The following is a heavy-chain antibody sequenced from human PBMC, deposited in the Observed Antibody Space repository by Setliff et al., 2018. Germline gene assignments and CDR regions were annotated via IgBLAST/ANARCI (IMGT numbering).Heavy chain of an antibody. J-gene: IGHJ6*03. CDR2: IYHGGDT. D-gene: IGHD3-3*01. CDR1: GGSINSGVYY. V-gene: IGHV4-39*01. Sequence: PSETLSLTCTVSGGSINSGVYYWGWIRQPPGKGLEWIGRIYHGGDTYYNASLKSRLTISVDTSKNQFSLKLSSVTAADTAVYYCARMSGFLYIDVWGKGTTVTVSS. CDR3: ARMSGFLYIDV.